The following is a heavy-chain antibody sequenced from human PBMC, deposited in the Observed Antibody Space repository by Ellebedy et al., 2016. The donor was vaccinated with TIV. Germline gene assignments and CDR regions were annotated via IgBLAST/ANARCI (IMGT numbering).Heavy chain of an antibody. J-gene: IGHJ4*02. CDR3: ARDLRGSLKGGY. D-gene: IGHD2-8*01. CDR2: IDPSGATT. V-gene: IGHV1-18*01. Sequence: AASVKVSCKSSGYNFNNYGITWVRQAPGQGLEWMGIIDPSGATTDYAQKFQGRVNMTTDTSTTTVYMELRSLRSDDTAVYYCARDLRGSLKGGYWGQGTLVTVSS. CDR1: GYNFNNYG.